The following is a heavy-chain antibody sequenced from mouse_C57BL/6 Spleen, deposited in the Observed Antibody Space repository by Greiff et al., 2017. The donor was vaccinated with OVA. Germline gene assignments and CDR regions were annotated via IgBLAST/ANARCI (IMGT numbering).Heavy chain of an antibody. CDR2: INPSNGGT. CDR1: GYTFTSYW. Sequence: QVQLKQPGTELVKPGASVKLSCKASGYTFTSYWMHWVKQRPGQGLEWIGNINPSNGGTNYNEKFRSKATLTVDKSSSTAYMQLSSLTSEDSAVYYCAKAPYDYDVAWFAYWGQGTLVTVSA. J-gene: IGHJ3*01. V-gene: IGHV1-53*01. CDR3: AKAPYDYDVAWFAY. D-gene: IGHD2-4*01.